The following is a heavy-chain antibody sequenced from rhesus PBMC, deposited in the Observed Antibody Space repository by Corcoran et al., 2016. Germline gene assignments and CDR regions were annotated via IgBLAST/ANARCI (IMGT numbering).Heavy chain of an antibody. CDR1: GGSISSSY. D-gene: IGHD3-9*01. CDR2: IYGSGSST. J-gene: IGHJ3*01. CDR3: ARAAGLDAFDF. V-gene: IGHV4-169*01. Sequence: QLQLQESGPGLVKPSETLSVTCAVSGGSISSSYWSWIRQAPGKGLEWIGYIYGSGSSTNYNPSLKSRVTLSLETSKNQLSLKLSSVTTADTAVYYCARAAGLDAFDFWGQGLRVTVSS.